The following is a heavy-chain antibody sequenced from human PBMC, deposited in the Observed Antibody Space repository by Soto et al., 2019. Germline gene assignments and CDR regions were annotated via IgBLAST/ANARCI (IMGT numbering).Heavy chain of an antibody. CDR1: GYSFTSYW. V-gene: IGHV5-10-1*01. CDR2: IDPSDSYT. Sequence: GESLKISCKGSGYSFTSYWISWVRQMPGKGLEWMGRIDPSDSYTNYSPSFQGHVTISADKSISTAYLQWSSLKASDTAMYYCASLLWFGEMPDGMDVWGQGPTVTVAS. J-gene: IGHJ6*02. CDR3: ASLLWFGEMPDGMDV. D-gene: IGHD3-10*01.